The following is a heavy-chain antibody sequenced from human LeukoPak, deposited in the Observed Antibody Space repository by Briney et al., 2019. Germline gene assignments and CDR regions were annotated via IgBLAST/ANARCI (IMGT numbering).Heavy chain of an antibody. CDR1: GFTFSSYG. CDR2: IWYDGSNK. J-gene: IGHJ6*03. CDR3: AKEWYSSSPEAYYYYMDV. D-gene: IGHD6-6*01. V-gene: IGHV3-33*06. Sequence: PGGSLRLSCAASGFTFSSYGMHWVRQAPGKGLEWVAVIWYDGSNKYYADSVKGRFTISRDNSKNTLYLQMNSLRAEDTAVYYCAKEWYSSSPEAYYYYMDVWGKGTTVTVSS.